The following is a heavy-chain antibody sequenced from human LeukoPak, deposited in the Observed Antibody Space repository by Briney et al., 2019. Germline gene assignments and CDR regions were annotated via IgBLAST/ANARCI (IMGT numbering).Heavy chain of an antibody. J-gene: IGHJ4*02. D-gene: IGHD3-16*01. Sequence: GGCQSLFCAASGFTFSSYAMTWARQAPGKGLEWVSTIGGSGGSTYYADSVEGRFIISRDNSKNALYLQMNSLRAEDTAVYYCARGSAWYLVYCGQGTLVTVSS. CDR3: ARGSAWYLVY. CDR2: IGGSGGST. V-gene: IGHV3-23*01. CDR1: GFTFSSYA.